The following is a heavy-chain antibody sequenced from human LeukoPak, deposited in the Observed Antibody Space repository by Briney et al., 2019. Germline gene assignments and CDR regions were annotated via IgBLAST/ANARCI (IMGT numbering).Heavy chain of an antibody. Sequence: ASVKVSCKASGYTFTGYYMHWVRQAPGQGLEWMGRINPNSGGTNYVQKFQGRVTMTRDTSISTAYMELSRLRSDDTAVYYCARPAFLTGTLHCWGQGTLVTVSS. CDR3: ARPAFLTGTLHC. D-gene: IGHD1-7*01. J-gene: IGHJ4*02. CDR2: INPNSGGT. V-gene: IGHV1-2*06. CDR1: GYTFTGYY.